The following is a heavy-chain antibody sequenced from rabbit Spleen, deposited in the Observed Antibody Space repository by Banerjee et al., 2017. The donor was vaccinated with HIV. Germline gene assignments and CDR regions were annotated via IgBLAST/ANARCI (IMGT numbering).Heavy chain of an antibody. D-gene: IGHD1-1*01. CDR1: AFSFNNNYY. J-gene: IGHJ4*01. CDR3: ARDLVAVIGWNFNL. Sequence: QSLEESGGGLVQPEGSLTLTCTASAFSFNNNYYMCWVRQAPGKGLEWIACIWTSGSGNTYYASWAKGRFIMSRTSSTTVTLQMTSLTAADTATYFCARDLVAVIGWNFNLWGPGTLVTVS. V-gene: IGHV1S40*01. CDR2: IWTSGSGNT.